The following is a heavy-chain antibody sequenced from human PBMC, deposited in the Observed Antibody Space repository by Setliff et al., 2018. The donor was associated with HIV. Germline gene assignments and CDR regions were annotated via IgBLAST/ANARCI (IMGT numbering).Heavy chain of an antibody. Sequence: ASVKVSCKASGYTFTTYGFNWVRQAPGQGLEWMGWISAFNGNTNYAQKLQGGFTMTTDTSTSTAYMEWRSLGSDDTAVYYCARGGYGWGDRGPVLDYWGQGTLVTVSS. CDR3: ARGGYGWGDRGPVLDY. J-gene: IGHJ4*02. V-gene: IGHV1-18*01. CDR1: GYTFTTYG. CDR2: ISAFNGNT. D-gene: IGHD5-12*01.